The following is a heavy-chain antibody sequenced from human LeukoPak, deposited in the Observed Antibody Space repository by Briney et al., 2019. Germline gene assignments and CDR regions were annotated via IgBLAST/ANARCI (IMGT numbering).Heavy chain of an antibody. J-gene: IGHJ4*02. CDR2: ISAYNGNT. Sequence: VSVKVSCEDSRYTFTSYGISWVRQAPGQGREWMGWISAYNGNTNYAQKLQGRVTMTTNTSTSTAYMELRSLRSDDTAVYYCARALTIFDYWGQGTLVTVSS. CDR1: RYTFTSYG. D-gene: IGHD1-14*01. CDR3: ARALTIFDY. V-gene: IGHV1-18*01.